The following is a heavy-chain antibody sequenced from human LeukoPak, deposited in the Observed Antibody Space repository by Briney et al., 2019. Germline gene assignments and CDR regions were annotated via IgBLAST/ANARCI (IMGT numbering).Heavy chain of an antibody. Sequence: GGSLRLSCAASGFTFSDYYMSWIRQAPGKGLEWVSYISSSGSTIYYADSVKGRFTISRDNAKNSLYLQMNSLRAEDTAVYYCARDSRSYYDSSGFLDYWGQGTLVTVSS. D-gene: IGHD3-22*01. CDR1: GFTFSDYY. J-gene: IGHJ4*02. CDR3: ARDSRSYYDSSGFLDY. V-gene: IGHV3-11*04. CDR2: ISSSGSTI.